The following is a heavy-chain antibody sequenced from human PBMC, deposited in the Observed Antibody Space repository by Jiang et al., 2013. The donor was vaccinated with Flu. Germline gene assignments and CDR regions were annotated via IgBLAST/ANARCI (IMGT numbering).Heavy chain of an antibody. CDR2: INPSGGST. D-gene: IGHD1-26*01. V-gene: IGHV1-46*01. Sequence: SGAEVKKPGASMKVSCKASGYTVTSYYMHWVRQAPGQGLEWMGIINPSGGSTSYEQKFQGRLTMTRDTSTSTVYMELSNLRSDDTAVYYCARGGAVGATARPPIDYWGQGTLVTVSS. CDR3: ARGGAVGATARPPIDY. CDR1: GYTVTSYY. J-gene: IGHJ4*02.